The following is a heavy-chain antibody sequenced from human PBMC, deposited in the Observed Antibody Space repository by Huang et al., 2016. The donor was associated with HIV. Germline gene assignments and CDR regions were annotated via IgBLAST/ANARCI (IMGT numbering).Heavy chain of an antibody. CDR2: IIPIFDTV. CDR3: ARDLTGTRAAAAGIRGDAFDV. Sequence: QVQLVQSGAEVKKPGSSVKVSCKASGGTFGSYEISWVRQAPGQGLGWMGGIIPIFDTVNYAQKFQGRVRITADASTSTAYMELTSLRSEDTAVYYCARDLTGTRAAAAGIRGDAFDVWGQGTLVTVSS. V-gene: IGHV1-69*13. CDR1: GGTFGSYE. J-gene: IGHJ3*01. D-gene: IGHD6-13*01.